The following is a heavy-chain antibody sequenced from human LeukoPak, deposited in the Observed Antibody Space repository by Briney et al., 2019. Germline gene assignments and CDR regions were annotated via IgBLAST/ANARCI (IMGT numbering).Heavy chain of an antibody. CDR3: AHRPSEGSTVDY. V-gene: IGHV2-5*01. CDR1: GFSFDFTGVG. J-gene: IGHJ4*02. D-gene: IGHD4-4*01. Sequence: SGPTLVNPTQTLTLTCTFSGFSFDFTGVGVGWIRQPPRKALEWLALIYWNDDKRYSPPLKSRLTITKGTSPNQVVLTMTNMDPVDTATYFCAHRPSEGSTVDYWGQGALVIVSS. CDR2: IYWNDDK.